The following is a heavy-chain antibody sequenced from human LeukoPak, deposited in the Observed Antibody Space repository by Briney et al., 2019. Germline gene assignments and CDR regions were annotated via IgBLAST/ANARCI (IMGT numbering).Heavy chain of an antibody. J-gene: IGHJ4*02. D-gene: IGHD1-1*01. Sequence: PGGSLRLSCAASGFTFSSYEMNWVRQAPGKGLEWVSYISSSGSTIYYADSVKGRFTISRDNSNTTLYLQMGSLRAGDTAVYFCGRDIQLSYLGQGTLVTVSS. CDR2: ISSSGSTI. CDR1: GFTFSSYE. CDR3: GRDIQLSY. V-gene: IGHV3-48*03.